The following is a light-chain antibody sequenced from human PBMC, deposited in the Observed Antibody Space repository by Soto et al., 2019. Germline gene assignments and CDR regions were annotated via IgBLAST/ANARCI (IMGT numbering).Light chain of an antibody. CDR1: SSDVGGYNY. V-gene: IGLV2-14*01. CDR3: SSSTSSSTLL. J-gene: IGLJ2*01. Sequence: QSALTQPASVSGSPGQSIIISCTGTSSDVGGYNYVSWYQQHPGKAPKLMIYDVSNRPSGVSTRFSGSKSGNTASLTISGLQADDEADDYCSSSTSSSTLLFGGGTKVTVL. CDR2: DVS.